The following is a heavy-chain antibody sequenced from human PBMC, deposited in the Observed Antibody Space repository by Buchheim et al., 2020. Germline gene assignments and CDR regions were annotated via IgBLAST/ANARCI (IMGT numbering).Heavy chain of an antibody. Sequence: EVQLGESGGGLVQPGGSLRLSCVASGFPFSSYWMTWVRQAPGKGLEWVANINQGGDEKYYLDSVRGRFTISRDAAQNSLYLQMNGLRVEDTAIYYCARRGLYGWTFEYWGQGTL. J-gene: IGHJ4*02. D-gene: IGHD6-19*01. CDR1: GFPFSSYW. V-gene: IGHV3-7*01. CDR2: INQGGDEK. CDR3: ARRGLYGWTFEY.